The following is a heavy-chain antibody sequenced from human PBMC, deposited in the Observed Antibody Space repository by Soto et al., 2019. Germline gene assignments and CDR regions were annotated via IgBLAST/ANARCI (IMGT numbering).Heavy chain of an antibody. CDR1: GYTFTSYG. J-gene: IGHJ6*03. Sequence: ASVKVSCKASGYTFTSYGISWVRQAPGQGLEWMGWISAYNGNTNYAQKLQGRVTMTTDTSTSTAYMELRSLRSDDTAVYYCATRTPDYGSGSASRKDWYHYYMDVWGKGTTVTVSS. CDR2: ISAYNGNT. V-gene: IGHV1-18*01. CDR3: ATRTPDYGSGSASRKDWYHYYMDV. D-gene: IGHD3-10*01.